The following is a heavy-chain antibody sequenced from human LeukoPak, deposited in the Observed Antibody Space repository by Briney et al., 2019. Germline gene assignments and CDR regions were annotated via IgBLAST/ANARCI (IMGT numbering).Heavy chain of an antibody. CDR3: AREVSSSGGFDP. V-gene: IGHV3-30*04. D-gene: IGHD6-6*01. Sequence: GGSLRLSCAASGFTFSSYAMHWVRQAPGKGLEWVAVISYDGSNKYYADSVKGRFTISRDNSKNTLYLQMNSPRAEDTAVYYCAREVSSSGGFDPWGQGTLVTVSS. J-gene: IGHJ5*02. CDR1: GFTFSSYA. CDR2: ISYDGSNK.